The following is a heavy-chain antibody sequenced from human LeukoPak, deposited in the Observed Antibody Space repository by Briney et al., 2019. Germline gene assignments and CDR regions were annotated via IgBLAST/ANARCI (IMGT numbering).Heavy chain of an antibody. CDR3: ARRSTAMAKPFDY. V-gene: IGHV4-34*01. CDR1: GGSFSAYY. J-gene: IGHJ4*02. Sequence: PSETLSLTCAVYGGSFSAYYWSWIRQPPGKGLEWIGEIYESGTTNYNPSLRSRVTISVDKSKNQFSLKLTSVTAADTAVYYCARRSTAMAKPFDYWGQGTLVTVSS. D-gene: IGHD5-18*01. CDR2: IYESGTT.